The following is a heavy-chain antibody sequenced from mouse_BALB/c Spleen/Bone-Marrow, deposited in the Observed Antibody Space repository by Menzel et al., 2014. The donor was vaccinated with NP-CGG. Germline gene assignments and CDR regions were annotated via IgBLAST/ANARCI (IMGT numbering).Heavy chain of an antibody. J-gene: IGHJ2*01. D-gene: IGHD1-1*01. Sequence: VQLQQSGPELVKSGTSVKISCKASGYTFTDYNMHCVKQSHGKSLEWIGYIYPFNGGTDYNQKFKSKATMTVDKSSSTEYMELRNLTSEDSAVYYCARSSYFDYWGQGTTHTVSS. V-gene: IGHV1S29*02. CDR3: ARSSYFDY. CDR1: GYTFTDYN. CDR2: IYPFNGGT.